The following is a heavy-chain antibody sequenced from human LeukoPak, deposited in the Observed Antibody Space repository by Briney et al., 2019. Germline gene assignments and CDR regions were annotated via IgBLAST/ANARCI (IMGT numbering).Heavy chain of an antibody. J-gene: IGHJ4*02. CDR2: IYPGDSNT. CDR1: GYSFTSDW. V-gene: IGHV5-51*01. CDR3: ARYYYGGSGYYSVDY. Sequence: GESLKISCRGSGYSFTSDWIGWVRQMPGKGLEWMGMIYPGDSNTKYSPSFQGQVTISADKSISTAYLQWSSLKAADTAMYYCARYYYGGSGYYSVDYWGQGTLVTVSP. D-gene: IGHD3-22*01.